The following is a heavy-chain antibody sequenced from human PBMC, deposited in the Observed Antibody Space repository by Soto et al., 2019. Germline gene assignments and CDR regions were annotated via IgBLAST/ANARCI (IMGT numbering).Heavy chain of an antibody. CDR2: IYYSGST. V-gene: IGHV4-31*03. J-gene: IGHJ6*02. Sequence: SETLSLTCTVSGGSIISGGYYCICIRQRPWKGLEWIGYIYYSGSTYYNPSLKSRVTISVDTSKNQFSLKLSSVTAADTAVYYCARGYGSGSYYYYYGMDVWGQGTTVPVSS. D-gene: IGHD3-10*01. CDR3: ARGYGSGSYYYYYGMDV. CDR1: GGSIISGGYY.